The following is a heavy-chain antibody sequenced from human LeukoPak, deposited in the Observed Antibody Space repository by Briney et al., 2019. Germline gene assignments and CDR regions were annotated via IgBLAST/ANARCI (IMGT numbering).Heavy chain of an antibody. V-gene: IGHV4-39*07. D-gene: IGHD6-19*01. CDR3: ARESAVAGITALDY. Sequence: KTSETLSLTCTVSGGSISSNKYYWGWIRQPPGKGLEWIGSIYYSGSTYYNPTLKSRVTIFVDTSKNQVSLRLTSVTAADTAVYYCARESAVAGITALDYWGQGTLATVSS. J-gene: IGHJ4*02. CDR2: IYYSGST. CDR1: GGSISSNKYY.